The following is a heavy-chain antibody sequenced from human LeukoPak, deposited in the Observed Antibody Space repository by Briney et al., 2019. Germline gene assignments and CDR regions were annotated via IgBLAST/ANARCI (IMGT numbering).Heavy chain of an antibody. CDR1: GGSISSSYYY. J-gene: IGHJ4*02. CDR3: AALRRDGYNFFDY. V-gene: IGHV4-39*01. Sequence: PSETLSLTCTVSGGSISSSYYYWGWIRQPPGTGLEWIGSIYYSGSTYYNPSLKSRVTISVDTSKNQFSLKLSSVTAADTAVYYCAALRRDGYNFFDYWGQGTLVTVSS. CDR2: IYYSGST. D-gene: IGHD5-24*01.